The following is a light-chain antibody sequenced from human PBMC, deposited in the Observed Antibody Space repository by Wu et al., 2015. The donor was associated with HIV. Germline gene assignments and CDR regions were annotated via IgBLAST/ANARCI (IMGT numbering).Light chain of an antibody. Sequence: EILMTQSPATLSVSPGEAVTLSCRASQSVSTYLAWYQQTPGQAPRLLIYGASTRPTGVPARFSGSGSGTQFTLTITNVQSADSAVYYCQQYNNWPPYSFGPGTKLEIK. CDR2: GAS. CDR1: QSVSTY. CDR3: QQYNNWPPYS. V-gene: IGKV3-15*01. J-gene: IGKJ2*03.